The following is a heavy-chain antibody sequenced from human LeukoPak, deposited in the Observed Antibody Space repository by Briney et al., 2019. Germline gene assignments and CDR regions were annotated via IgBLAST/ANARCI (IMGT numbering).Heavy chain of an antibody. CDR1: GFSFRSHW. D-gene: IGHD6-13*01. Sequence: PGGSLRLSCAASGFSFRSHWMSWVRQAPGKGLEWVANINLDGREKYYVDSVMGRFAVSRDNADNSLYLQINSLRAEDTAVYFCARDSEKSSSFAFDIWGQGTMVTVSS. V-gene: IGHV3-7*01. J-gene: IGHJ3*02. CDR3: ARDSEKSSSFAFDI. CDR2: INLDGREK.